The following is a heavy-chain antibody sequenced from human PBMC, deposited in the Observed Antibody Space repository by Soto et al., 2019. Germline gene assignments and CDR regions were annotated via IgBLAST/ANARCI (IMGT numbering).Heavy chain of an antibody. Sequence: QLHLQESGPGLVKPSETLSLTCTVSGASISSSSYYWGWIRQPPGKGLEWIGTIYYSGSTYYNPSLKSRVTISVDTSKNQFSLKLSSVTAADTAVYFCARRVLFSSEYSSGWIWDYWGQGTLVTVSS. J-gene: IGHJ4*02. CDR1: GASISSSSYY. CDR2: IYYSGST. V-gene: IGHV4-39*01. D-gene: IGHD6-19*01. CDR3: ARRVLFSSEYSSGWIWDY.